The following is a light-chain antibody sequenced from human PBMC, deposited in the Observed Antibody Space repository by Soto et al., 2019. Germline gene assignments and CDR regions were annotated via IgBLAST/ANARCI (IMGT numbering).Light chain of an antibody. CDR3: QQYGSSST. CDR2: GAS. Sequence: EILITQSPATLSVSPGERATLSCRASQSVSSTLAWYQQKPGQAPRLLIYGASTRVTGVPARLSGSGSGTEFTLTISRLEPEDFAVYYCQQYGSSSTFGQGTRLEIK. CDR1: QSVSST. V-gene: IGKV3-15*01. J-gene: IGKJ5*01.